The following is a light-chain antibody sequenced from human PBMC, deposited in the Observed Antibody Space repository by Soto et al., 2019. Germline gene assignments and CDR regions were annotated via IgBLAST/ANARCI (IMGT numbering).Light chain of an antibody. Sequence: DVVMTQSPDSLAVSLGERATINCKSSQSVLYSPNNKNYLAWYQQKPGQPPKLLIYWASTRESGVPDRFSGSGSGTDFTLTIVSLQAEDVAVYYCQQYYSIPLTFGGGTKVEIK. CDR1: QSVLYSPNNKNY. CDR3: QQYYSIPLT. V-gene: IGKV4-1*01. CDR2: WAS. J-gene: IGKJ4*01.